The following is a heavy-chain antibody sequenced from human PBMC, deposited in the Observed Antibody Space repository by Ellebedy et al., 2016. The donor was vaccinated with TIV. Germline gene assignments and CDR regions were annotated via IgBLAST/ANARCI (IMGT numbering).Heavy chain of an antibody. CDR1: GDSVSSETAA. CDR2: TYYRSKWHN. Sequence: SQTLSLTCVIYGDSVSSETAAWNWIRQSPSRGLEWLGRTYYRSKWHNDYAEFLMDRMTLTQDTSENQFSLHLNSVTPEDTAVYYCARGLWGTYRQGALDIWGRGTMVTVSS. V-gene: IGHV6-1*01. CDR3: ARGLWGTYRQGALDI. D-gene: IGHD3-16*02. J-gene: IGHJ3*02.